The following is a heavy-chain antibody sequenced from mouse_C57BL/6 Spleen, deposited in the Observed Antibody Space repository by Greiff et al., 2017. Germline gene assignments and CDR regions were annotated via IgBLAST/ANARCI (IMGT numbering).Heavy chain of an antibody. CDR1: GYAFSSSW. CDR2: IYPGDGDT. J-gene: IGHJ4*01. V-gene: IGHV1-82*01. D-gene: IGHD3-2*02. CDR3: AKTAQATHYYAMDY. Sequence: VQLQQSGPELVKPGASVKISCKASGYAFSSSWLNWVKQRPGKGLEWIGRIYPGDGDTNYNGKFKGKATLTADKSSSTAYMQLSSLTSEDSAVYFCAKTAQATHYYAMDYWGQGTSVTVSS.